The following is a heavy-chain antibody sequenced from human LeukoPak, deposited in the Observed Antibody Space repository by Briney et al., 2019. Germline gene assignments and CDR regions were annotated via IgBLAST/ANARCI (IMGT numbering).Heavy chain of an antibody. D-gene: IGHD3-22*01. V-gene: IGHV4-59*01. CDR2: IYYTGST. Sequence: SATLSLTCTVSGGSITAYYWSWIRQPPGNGLEWIGYIYYTGSTNYNPSLKSRVTISLGTSKNQFSLRLNSVTAADTAMYYCARSFSPNYYDLLDYWGQGTLVTVSS. CDR3: ARSFSPNYYDLLDY. CDR1: GGSITAYY. J-gene: IGHJ4*02.